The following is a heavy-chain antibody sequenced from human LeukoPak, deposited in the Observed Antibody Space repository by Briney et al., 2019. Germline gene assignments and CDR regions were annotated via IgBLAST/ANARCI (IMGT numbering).Heavy chain of an antibody. V-gene: IGHV4-34*01. J-gene: IGHJ4*02. CDR2: INHSGST. CDR3: AMSSGGFDY. D-gene: IGHD3-10*01. CDR1: GGSFSGYY. Sequence: SETLSLTCAVYGGSFSGYYWSWIRQPPGKGLEWIGEINHSGSTNYNPSLKSRVTKSVDTSKNQFSLKLSSVTAADTAVYYCAMSSGGFDYWGQGTLVTVSS.